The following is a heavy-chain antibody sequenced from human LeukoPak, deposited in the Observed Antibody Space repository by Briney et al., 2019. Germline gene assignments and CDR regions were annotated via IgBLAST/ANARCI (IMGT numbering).Heavy chain of an antibody. Sequence: SETLSLTCSVSGGSISNDYWSWIRQPAGKGLEWIGRINASGSTRYNPSLKSRVTMSADTSKNQFTLKMNSVTAADTAVYFCARGMAAAYDYNWFDPWGQGTLVTVSS. CDR1: GGSISNDY. CDR2: INASGST. CDR3: ARGMAAAYDYNWFDP. V-gene: IGHV4-4*07. J-gene: IGHJ5*02. D-gene: IGHD5-12*01.